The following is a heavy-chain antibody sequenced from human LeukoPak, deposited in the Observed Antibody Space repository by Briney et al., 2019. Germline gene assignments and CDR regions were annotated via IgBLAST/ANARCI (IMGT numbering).Heavy chain of an antibody. J-gene: IGHJ4*02. D-gene: IGHD6-19*01. Sequence: SGTLSLTCAVPGGSISGSNWWSWVRQPPGKGLEWIGEIYHSGSTNYNPSLKSRVTISVDKSKNQFSLKLSSVTAADTAVYYCARKYSSGWYRGNYFDYWGQGTLVTVSS. V-gene: IGHV4-4*02. CDR3: ARKYSSGWYRGNYFDY. CDR2: IYHSGST. CDR1: GGSISGSNW.